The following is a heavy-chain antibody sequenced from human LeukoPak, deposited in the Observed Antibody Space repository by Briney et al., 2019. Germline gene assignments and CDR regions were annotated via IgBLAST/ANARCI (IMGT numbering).Heavy chain of an antibody. Sequence: GGSLRLSCAASEFTFSSYAMQWVRQAPGKGLEWVSTISGSGGTTYYADSVKGRFTISRDNSKNTLYLQMNSLRAEDTAVYYCVLRGGATDYWGQGTLVTVSS. V-gene: IGHV3-23*01. CDR1: EFTFSSYA. D-gene: IGHD3-16*01. CDR3: VLRGGATDY. J-gene: IGHJ4*02. CDR2: ISGSGGTT.